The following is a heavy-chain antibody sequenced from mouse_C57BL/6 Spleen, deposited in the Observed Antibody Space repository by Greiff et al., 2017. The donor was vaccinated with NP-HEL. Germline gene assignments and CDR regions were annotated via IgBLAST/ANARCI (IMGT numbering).Heavy chain of an antibody. J-gene: IGHJ3*01. CDR1: GFTFSSYA. D-gene: IGHD4-1*01. CDR2: ISDGGSYT. V-gene: IGHV5-4*01. Sequence: EVKLMESGGGLVKPGGSLKLSCAASGFTFSSYAMSWVRQTPEKRLEWVATISDGGSYTYYPDNVKGRFTISRDNAKNNLYLQMSHLKSEDTAMYYCARDPPLGPFAYWGQGTLVTVSA. CDR3: ARDPPLGPFAY.